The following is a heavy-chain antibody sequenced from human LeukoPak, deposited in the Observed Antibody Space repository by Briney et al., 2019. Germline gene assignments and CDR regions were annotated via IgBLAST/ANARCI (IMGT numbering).Heavy chain of an antibody. CDR2: MNPNSGNT. Sequence: ASVKVSCKASGYTFTSYDINWVRQATGQGLEWMGWMNPNSGNTGYAQKFQGRVTMTRNTSISTAYMELSSLRSEDTAVYYCATGPGLRYFDWLPYYYYGMDVWGQGTTVTVFS. CDR1: GYTFTSYD. J-gene: IGHJ6*02. D-gene: IGHD3-9*01. CDR3: ATGPGLRYFDWLPYYYYGMDV. V-gene: IGHV1-8*01.